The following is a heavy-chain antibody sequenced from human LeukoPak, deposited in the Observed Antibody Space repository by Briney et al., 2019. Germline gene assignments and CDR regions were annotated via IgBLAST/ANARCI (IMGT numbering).Heavy chain of an antibody. V-gene: IGHV5-51*01. CDR2: IYPGDSDT. CDR3: AILDYCSSSSCSFDY. D-gene: IGHD2-2*01. CDR1: GYSFTSYW. Sequence: GESLKISCKGSGYSFTSYWIGWVRQMPGKGLEWMGIIYPGDSDTRYSPSFQGQVTMSADKSISTAYLQWSSLKASDSAIYYCAILDYCSSSSCSFDYWGQGTLVTVSS. J-gene: IGHJ4*02.